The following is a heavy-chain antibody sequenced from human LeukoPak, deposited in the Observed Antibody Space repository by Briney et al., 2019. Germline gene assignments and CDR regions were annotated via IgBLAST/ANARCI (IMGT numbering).Heavy chain of an antibody. Sequence: SVKVSFKASGYTFTSYGISWVRQAPGQGLEWMVWISAYNGNTNYAQKLQGRVTMTTDTSTSTAYMELRSLRSDDTAVYYCARVFGVYDYIWGSYRWDPFDYWGQGTLVTVSS. CDR1: GYTFTSYG. CDR3: ARVFGVYDYIWGSYRWDPFDY. J-gene: IGHJ4*02. V-gene: IGHV1-18*01. D-gene: IGHD3-16*02. CDR2: ISAYNGNT.